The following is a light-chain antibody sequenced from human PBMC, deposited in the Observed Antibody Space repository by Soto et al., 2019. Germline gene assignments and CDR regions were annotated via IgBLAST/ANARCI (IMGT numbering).Light chain of an antibody. CDR2: RNN. Sequence: QAVVTQPPSASGTPGQRVTISCSGSSSNIGSNFIYWYQQLPGTAPELLIYRNNERPSGVPDRFSGSKSGTSASLAISGLRSEDEADYHCAAWDDSLSGVVFGGGTKLTVL. V-gene: IGLV1-47*01. CDR3: AAWDDSLSGVV. CDR1: SSNIGSNF. J-gene: IGLJ2*01.